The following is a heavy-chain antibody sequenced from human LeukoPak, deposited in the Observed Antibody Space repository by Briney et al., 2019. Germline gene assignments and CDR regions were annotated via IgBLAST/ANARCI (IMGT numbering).Heavy chain of an antibody. CDR3: ASPYCSSTSCYLFGYYYYGMDV. CDR2: ISYDGSNK. Sequence: GGSLRLSCAASGFTFSSYAMHWVRQAPGKGLEWVAVISYDGSNKYYADSVKGRFTISRDNSKNTLYLQMNSLRAEDTAVYYCASPYCSSTSCYLFGYYYYGMDVWGQGTTVTDSS. V-gene: IGHV3-30-3*01. D-gene: IGHD2-2*01. CDR1: GFTFSSYA. J-gene: IGHJ6*02.